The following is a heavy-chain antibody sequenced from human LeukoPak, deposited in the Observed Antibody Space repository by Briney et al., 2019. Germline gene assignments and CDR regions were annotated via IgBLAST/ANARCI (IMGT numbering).Heavy chain of an antibody. CDR2: IRYDGSNK. V-gene: IGHV3-30*02. CDR3: ARARYCSGGSCWFDY. D-gene: IGHD2-15*01. CDR1: GFTFSSYG. J-gene: IGHJ4*02. Sequence: GGSLRLSCAASGFTFSSYGMHWVRQAPGKGLEWVAFIRYDGSNKYYADSVKGRFTISRDNAKNSLYLQMNSLRAEDTAVYYCARARYCSGGSCWFDYWGQGTLVTVSS.